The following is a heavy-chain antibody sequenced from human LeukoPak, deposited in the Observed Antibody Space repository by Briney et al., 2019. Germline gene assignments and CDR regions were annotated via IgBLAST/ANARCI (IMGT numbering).Heavy chain of an antibody. CDR3: AKAGGGRPFDY. D-gene: IGHD1-26*01. Sequence: SETLSLTCTVSGASNSDYYWSWIRQPPGKGLEWIGYIYDSGRTRYNPSLKSRVTISEDTSKNQFSLKLTSVTAVDTAVYYCAKAGGGRPFDYWGQGTLVTVSS. J-gene: IGHJ4*02. V-gene: IGHV4-59*01. CDR1: GASNSDYY. CDR2: IYDSGRT.